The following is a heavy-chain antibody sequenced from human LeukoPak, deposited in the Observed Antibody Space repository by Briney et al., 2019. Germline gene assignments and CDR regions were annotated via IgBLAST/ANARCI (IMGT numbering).Heavy chain of an antibody. J-gene: IGHJ4*02. CDR3: VRVKGSYFDY. V-gene: IGHV3-48*01. Sequence: PGGSLRLSCAASGFPPSSYSITWVRQAPGKGLEWVSYISSSGSAIYYVDSVKGRFTVSRDNAKNSLFLQMNSPRAEDTAVYYCVRVKGSYFDYWGQGALVTVSS. CDR2: ISSSGSAI. D-gene: IGHD2-15*01. CDR1: GFPPSSYS.